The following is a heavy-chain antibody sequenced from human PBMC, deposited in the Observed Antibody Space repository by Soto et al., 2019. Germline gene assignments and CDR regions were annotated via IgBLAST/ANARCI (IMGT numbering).Heavy chain of an antibody. Sequence: LSLTCGVSGGTVASSHWWSWVRQSPGRGLEWIVNVYHTGDTNFNPSLQSRVTFSVDKSNNQFSLRLTSVTAADTAVYFCAREIVTAGGNNYFDPWGPGTLVTVSS. CDR3: AREIVTAGGNNYFDP. CDR2: VYHTGDT. J-gene: IGHJ5*02. V-gene: IGHV4-4*01. D-gene: IGHD2-21*02. CDR1: GGTVASSHW.